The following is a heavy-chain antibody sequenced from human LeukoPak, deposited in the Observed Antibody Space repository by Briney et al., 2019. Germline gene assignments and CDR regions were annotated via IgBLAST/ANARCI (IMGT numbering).Heavy chain of an antibody. CDR1: GYTFTTYD. CDR3: SRGDY. Sequence: ASVKVSCKASGYTFTTYDINCVRQATGQGLEWMGWMSPHSGNTGYEQKFQGRVTLTRNTSISTAYMELRSLTSDDTAVYYCSRGDYWGQGTLVTVSS. V-gene: IGHV1-8*01. J-gene: IGHJ4*02. CDR2: MSPHSGNT.